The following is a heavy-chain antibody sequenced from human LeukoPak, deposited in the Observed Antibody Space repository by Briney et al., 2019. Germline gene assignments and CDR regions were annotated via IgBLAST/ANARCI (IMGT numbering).Heavy chain of an antibody. V-gene: IGHV4-4*02. J-gene: IGHJ4*02. CDR1: GGSISSSNW. CDR2: IYHSGST. Sequence: SETLSLTCAVSGGSISSSNWWSWVRQPPGKGLEWIGKIYHSGSTNYNPSLKSRVTISVDKSKNQFSLKLSSVTAADTAVYYCARGLTMVRGVRPFDYWGQGTLVTVSS. CDR3: ARGLTMVRGVRPFDY. D-gene: IGHD3-10*01.